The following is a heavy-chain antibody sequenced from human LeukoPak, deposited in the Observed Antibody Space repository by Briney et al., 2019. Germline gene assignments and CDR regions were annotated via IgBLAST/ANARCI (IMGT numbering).Heavy chain of an antibody. D-gene: IGHD1-7*01. V-gene: IGHV7-4-1*02. CDR3: ARDYTVALGTTTYLQH. Sequence: ASVKVSCKASGYIFDIYAMIWVRQAPGQGLELMGWINTNTGIPTYAQGFTGRFVFSLDTSVSTAYLHISSLKTEDTAVYYCARDYTVALGTTTYLQHWGQGTLVTVSS. J-gene: IGHJ1*01. CDR1: GYIFDIYA. CDR2: INTNTGIP.